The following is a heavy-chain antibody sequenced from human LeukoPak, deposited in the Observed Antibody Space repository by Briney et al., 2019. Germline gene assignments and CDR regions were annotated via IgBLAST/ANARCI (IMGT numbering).Heavy chain of an antibody. CDR1: GGSISSGSYY. CDR3: AREGWELPYDAFDI. Sequence: SQTLSLTCTVSGGSISSGSYYWSWIRQPAGRGLEWIGRIYTSGSTNYNPSLKSRVTISVGTSKNQFSLKLSSVTAADTAVYYCAREGWELPYDAFDIWGQGTMVTVSS. V-gene: IGHV4-61*02. CDR2: IYTSGST. D-gene: IGHD1-26*01. J-gene: IGHJ3*02.